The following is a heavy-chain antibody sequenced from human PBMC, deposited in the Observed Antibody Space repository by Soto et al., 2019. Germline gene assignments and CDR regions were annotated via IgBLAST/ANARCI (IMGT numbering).Heavy chain of an antibody. Sequence: ASVKVSCKASGYTFTSYGISWVRQAPGQGLEWMGWISAYNGNTNYAQKLQGSVTMTTDSSTSKASMALRSLRSADTDVYYCARVGKYYDFWGAYQEGIDVWGQGTTVTVSS. V-gene: IGHV1-18*01. CDR1: GYTFTSYG. CDR3: ARVGKYYDFWGAYQEGIDV. CDR2: ISAYNGNT. J-gene: IGHJ6*02. D-gene: IGHD3-3*01.